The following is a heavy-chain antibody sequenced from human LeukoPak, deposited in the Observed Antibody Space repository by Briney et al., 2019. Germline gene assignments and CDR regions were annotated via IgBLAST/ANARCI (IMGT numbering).Heavy chain of an antibody. CDR2: ISAYNGNT. J-gene: IGHJ1*01. CDR3: ATPESGYSSSSYYFQH. CDR1: GYTFTSYG. D-gene: IGHD6-6*01. V-gene: IGHV1-18*01. Sequence: ASVKVSCKASGYTFTSYGISWVRQAPGQGLEWMGWISAYNGNTNYAQKLQGRVTMTTDTSTSTAYMELRSLRTDDTAVYYCATPESGYSSSSYYFQHWGQGTLVTVSS.